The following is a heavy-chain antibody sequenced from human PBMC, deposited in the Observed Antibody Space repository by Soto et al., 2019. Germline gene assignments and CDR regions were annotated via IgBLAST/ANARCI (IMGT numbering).Heavy chain of an antibody. CDR2: ISYDGSNK. J-gene: IGHJ4*02. CDR1: GFTFSSYG. D-gene: IGHD6-13*01. CDR3: VRLRHSSWYYYNRGYYFDY. Sequence: GGSLRLSCAASGFTFSSYGMHWVRQAPGKGLEWVAVISYDGSNKYYADSVKGRFTISRDNSKNTLYLQMNSLRAEDTAVYYCVRLRHSSWYYYNRGYYFDYWGQGTLVTVSS. V-gene: IGHV3-30*03.